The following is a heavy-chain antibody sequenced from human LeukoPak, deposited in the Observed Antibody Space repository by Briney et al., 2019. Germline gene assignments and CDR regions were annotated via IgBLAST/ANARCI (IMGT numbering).Heavy chain of an antibody. CDR2: IYSGGST. CDR1: GFTVSSNY. Sequence: GGSLRLSCAASGFTVSSNYMSWVRQAPGKGLEWVSLIYSGGSTYYADSVKGRFTISRDNSKNTLYLQMNSLRAEDTAVYYCARQAGITPNFDYWGQEPWSPSPQ. V-gene: IGHV3-53*01. CDR3: ARQAGITPNFDY. D-gene: IGHD2-15*01. J-gene: IGHJ4*01.